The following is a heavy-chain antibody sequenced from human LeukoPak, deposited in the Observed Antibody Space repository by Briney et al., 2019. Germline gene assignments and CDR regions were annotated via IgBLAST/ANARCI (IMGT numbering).Heavy chain of an antibody. CDR3: ANDCTNGVCYKDY. CDR2: ISGSGGST. CDR1: GFTFSSYA. V-gene: IGHV3-23*01. J-gene: IGHJ4*02. D-gene: IGHD2-8*01. Sequence: GGSLRLSCAASGFTFSSYAMSWVRQAPGKGLEWVSAISGSGGSTYYADSVKGRFTISRDNSKNTLYLQMNSLRAEDTAVYYCANDCTNGVCYKDYWGQGTLVTVSS.